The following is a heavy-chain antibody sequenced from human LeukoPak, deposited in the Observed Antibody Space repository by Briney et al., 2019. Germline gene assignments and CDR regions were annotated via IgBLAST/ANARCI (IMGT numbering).Heavy chain of an antibody. D-gene: IGHD5-12*01. V-gene: IGHV3-21*04. Sequence: GGSLRLSCAASGFTFSSYSMNWVRQAPGKGLEWVSSISSSSSYIYYADSVKGRFTISRDNSKNTLYLQMNSLRAEDTAVYYCAKGRDIVATIADYWGQGTLVTVSS. J-gene: IGHJ4*02. CDR2: ISSSSSYI. CDR1: GFTFSSYS. CDR3: AKGRDIVATIADY.